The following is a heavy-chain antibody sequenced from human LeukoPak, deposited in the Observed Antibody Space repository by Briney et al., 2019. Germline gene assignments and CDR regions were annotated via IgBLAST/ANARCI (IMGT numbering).Heavy chain of an antibody. D-gene: IGHD1-7*01. CDR2: ISYDGSNK. V-gene: IGHV3-30*18. CDR3: AKDRKTTRLSWYFDL. Sequence: GGSLRLSCAASGFTFSNYGIHWVRQAPGKGLEWVAVISYDGSNKYYADSVKGRFTISRDNSKNTLYLQMNSLRAEDTAVYYCAKDRKTTRLSWYFDLWGRGTLVTVSS. J-gene: IGHJ2*01. CDR1: GFTFSNYG.